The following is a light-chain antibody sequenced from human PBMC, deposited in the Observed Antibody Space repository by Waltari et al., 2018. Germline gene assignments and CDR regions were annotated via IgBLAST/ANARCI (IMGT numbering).Light chain of an antibody. V-gene: IGLV2-14*03. CDR2: DVS. CDR1: SSDIGGYNY. Sequence: QSALTQPASVSGSPGQSITISCTGTSSDIGGYNYVSWYQQVPGKAPKLMIYDVSNRPSGVSSRFSGSKSVNTASLTISGLQAEDEADYFCSSYIDSSTLELFGGGTSLTVL. J-gene: IGLJ2*01. CDR3: SSYIDSSTLEL.